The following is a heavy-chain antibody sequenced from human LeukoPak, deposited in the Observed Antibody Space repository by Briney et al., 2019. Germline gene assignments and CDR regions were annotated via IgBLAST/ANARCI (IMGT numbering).Heavy chain of an antibody. D-gene: IGHD2-15*01. V-gene: IGHV4-38-2*01. CDR3: ARHYSDIVGDYYFDY. Sequence: SETLSLTCAVSGYSISIGSYWGWIRQPPGKGLEWIGSVYRTGNTYYNLSLKSRVTISVDTSKNQFSLKVDSVTAADTAVYYCARHYSDIVGDYYFDYWGQGTLVTVSS. CDR2: VYRTGNT. J-gene: IGHJ4*02. CDR1: GYSISIGSY.